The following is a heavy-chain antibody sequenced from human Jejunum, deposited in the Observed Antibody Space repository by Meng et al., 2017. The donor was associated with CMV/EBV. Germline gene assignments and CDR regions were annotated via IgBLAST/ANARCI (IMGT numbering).Heavy chain of an antibody. V-gene: IGHV4-4*07. CDR3: ARDAPPNNYGWFDP. D-gene: IGHD5-18*01. Sequence: GQLQESGPGLVKPSETLSLPCTVSGGSISSYYWSWIRQPAGKGLEWIGRIYPNGNTNYNPSLKSRVTMSIDTSKNQFSLKLTSVTAADTAVYYCARDAPPNNYGWFDPWGQGTLVTVSS. CDR2: IYPNGNT. J-gene: IGHJ5*02. CDR1: GGSISSYY.